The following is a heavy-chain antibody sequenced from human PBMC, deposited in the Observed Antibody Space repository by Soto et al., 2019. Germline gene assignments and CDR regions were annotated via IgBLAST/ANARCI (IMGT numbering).Heavy chain of an antibody. V-gene: IGHV3-33*01. D-gene: IGHD2-15*01. CDR3: ARGGRRNYYYGMDV. Sequence: GGSLRLSCAASGFTFSSYGMHWVRQAPGKGLEWVAVIWYDGSNKYYADSVKGRFTISRDNSKNTLYLQMNSLRAEDTAVYYCARGGRRNYYYGMDVWGQGTTVTVSS. CDR1: GFTFSSYG. CDR2: IWYDGSNK. J-gene: IGHJ6*02.